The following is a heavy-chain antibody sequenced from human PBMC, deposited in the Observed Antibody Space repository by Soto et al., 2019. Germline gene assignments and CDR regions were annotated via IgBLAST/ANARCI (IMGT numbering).Heavy chain of an antibody. CDR3: AKDPVVGTRRAFDI. V-gene: IGHV3-23*01. CDR2: ISGSGGST. D-gene: IGHD1-26*01. J-gene: IGHJ3*02. CDR1: GFTFSNFA. Sequence: EVQLLESGGGLVQPGGSLRLSCAASGFTFSNFAMNWVRQAPGKGLEWVSAISGSGGSTYYADSMKGRFTISRDNSKNTLYLQMNSLRAEDTAVYYCAKDPVVGTRRAFDIWVQGTMVTVSS.